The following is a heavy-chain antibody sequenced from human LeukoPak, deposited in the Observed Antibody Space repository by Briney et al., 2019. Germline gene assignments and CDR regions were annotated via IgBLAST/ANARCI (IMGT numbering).Heavy chain of an antibody. D-gene: IGHD3-3*01. CDR1: GGSFSGYY. CDR2: INHSGST. Sequence: SETLSLTCAVYGGSFSGYYWSWIRQPPGKGLEWIGEINHSGSTNYNPSLKSRVTISVDTSKNQFSLKLSSVTAADTAVYYCARDARSDYDFWSGYYPYYYYGMDVWGQGTTVTVSS. J-gene: IGHJ6*02. V-gene: IGHV4-34*01. CDR3: ARDARSDYDFWSGYYPYYYYGMDV.